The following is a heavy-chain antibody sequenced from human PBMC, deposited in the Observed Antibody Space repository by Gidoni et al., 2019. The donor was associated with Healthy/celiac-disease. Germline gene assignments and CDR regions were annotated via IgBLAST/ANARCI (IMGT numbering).Heavy chain of an antibody. CDR2: ISGSGGST. V-gene: IGHV3-23*01. CDR3: AKDLDGSGTWYY. D-gene: IGHD3-10*01. J-gene: IGHJ4*02. CDR1: GCTFSSYA. Sequence: EVQQLESGGGLVQPGGSLRLSCAASGCTFSSYAMSWVRQAPGKGLEWVSAISGSGGSTYYADSVKGRFTISRDNSKNTLYLQMNSLRAEDTAVYYCAKDLDGSGTWYYWGQGTLVTVSS.